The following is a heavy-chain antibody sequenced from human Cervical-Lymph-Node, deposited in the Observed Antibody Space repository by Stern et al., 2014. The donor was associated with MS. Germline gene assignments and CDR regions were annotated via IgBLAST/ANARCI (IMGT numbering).Heavy chain of an antibody. CDR2: IYNSGRT. Sequence: VQLQESGPGLVKPSETLSLTCTVSGGSVNNDGDYWSWIRQPPGKGLEWIGYIYNSGRTNYNPSVKSRVTISVDMSKNQFSLKLTSVIAADTAMYFCARDRQRAGSEIRGIDVWGQGTTVNVSS. D-gene: IGHD3-10*01. J-gene: IGHJ6*02. CDR3: ARDRQRAGSEIRGIDV. CDR1: GGSVNNDGDY. V-gene: IGHV4-61*08.